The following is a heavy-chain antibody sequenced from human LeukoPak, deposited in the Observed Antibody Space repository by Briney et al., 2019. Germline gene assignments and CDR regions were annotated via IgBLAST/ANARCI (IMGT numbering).Heavy chain of an antibody. CDR3: ARDGDCSSTSCYSTDY. J-gene: IGHJ4*02. CDR1: GYTFTSYV. V-gene: IGHV1-18*01. Sequence: GASVKVSCKASGYTFTSYVISWVRQAPGQGLEWVGWISAYNGNTNYAHRPQGRVTMTTDTATSTAYMELRSLRFDDTAVYYCARDGDCSSTSCYSTDYWGQGTLVTVSS. D-gene: IGHD2-2*01. CDR2: ISAYNGNT.